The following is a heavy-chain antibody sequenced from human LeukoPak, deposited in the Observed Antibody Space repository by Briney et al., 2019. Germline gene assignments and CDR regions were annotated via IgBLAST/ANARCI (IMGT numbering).Heavy chain of an antibody. CDR1: GGSISSYY. CDR3: ARDMAYCSGGSCYDSVGFDP. J-gene: IGHJ5*02. CDR2: IYYSGST. Sequence: SETLSLTCTVSGGSISSYYWSWIRRPPGKGLEWIGYIYYSGSTNYNPSLKSRVTISVDTSKNQFSLKLSSVTAADTAVYYCARDMAYCSGGSCYDSVGFDPWGQGTLVTVSS. V-gene: IGHV4-59*01. D-gene: IGHD2-15*01.